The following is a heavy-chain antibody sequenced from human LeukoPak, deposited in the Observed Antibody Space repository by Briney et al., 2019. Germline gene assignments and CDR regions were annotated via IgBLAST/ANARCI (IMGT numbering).Heavy chain of an antibody. V-gene: IGHV1-2*02. CDR1: GYTFTGYY. Sequence: ASVKVSCKASGYTFTGYYMNWVRQAPGQGLEWMGWINPNSGGTDYAQKFQGRVAMTRDTSISTAYMELSRLRYDDTAVYYCARAFSGPGIGGWFDPWGQGTLVTVAS. CDR3: ARAFSGPGIGGWFDP. J-gene: IGHJ5*02. CDR2: INPNSGGT. D-gene: IGHD2-15*01.